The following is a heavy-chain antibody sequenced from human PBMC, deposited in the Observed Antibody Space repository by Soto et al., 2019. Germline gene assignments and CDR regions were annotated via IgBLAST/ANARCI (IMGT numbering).Heavy chain of an antibody. Sequence: GGSLRLSCAASGFTFSSYGMHWVRQAPGKGLEWVAVIWYDGSNEYYADSVKGRFTISRDNSKNTLYVQMNSLRAEDTAVYYCARAFSRGKWELLDYWGQGTLVTVSS. J-gene: IGHJ4*02. D-gene: IGHD1-26*01. CDR2: IWYDGSNE. CDR1: GFTFSSYG. CDR3: ARAFSRGKWELLDY. V-gene: IGHV3-33*01.